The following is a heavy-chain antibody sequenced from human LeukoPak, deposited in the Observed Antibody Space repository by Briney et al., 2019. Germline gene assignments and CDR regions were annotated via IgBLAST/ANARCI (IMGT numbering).Heavy chain of an antibody. CDR2: INHSGST. Sequence: SETLSLTCAVYGGSFSGYYWSWIRQPPGKGLEWIGEINHSGSTNYNPSLKSRVTISVDTSKNQFSLKLSSVTAADTAVYYCARGSTIFGVVIMSFRSGRTYNWFDPWGQGTLVTVSS. J-gene: IGHJ5*02. V-gene: IGHV4-34*01. CDR3: ARGSTIFGVVIMSFRSGRTYNWFDP. D-gene: IGHD3-3*01. CDR1: GGSFSGYY.